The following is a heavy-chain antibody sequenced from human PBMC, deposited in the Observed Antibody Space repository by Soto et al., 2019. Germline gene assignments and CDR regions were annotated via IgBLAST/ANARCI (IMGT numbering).Heavy chain of an antibody. J-gene: IGHJ6*02. CDR2: INYNGFT. CDR3: ARDEARSYGDYGFDFYYYGMDV. D-gene: IGHD4-17*01. V-gene: IGHV4-30-4*01. CDR1: GDSISRGTYY. Sequence: PSETLSLTCTVSGDSISRGTYYWSWIRQPPGKGLEWIGYINYNGFTYYSPSLKSRVTMSLDTSKNQFSLKLSSVTAADTAVYYCARDEARSYGDYGFDFYYYGMDVWGQGTTVTVSS.